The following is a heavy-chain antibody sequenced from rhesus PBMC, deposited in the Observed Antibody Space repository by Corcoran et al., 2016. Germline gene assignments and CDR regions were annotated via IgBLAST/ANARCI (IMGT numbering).Heavy chain of an antibody. V-gene: IGHV2-174*01. CDR1: GFSLATGGMG. Sequence: VTFKESGPALVNPPQTLTLTCTFSGFSLATGGMGVGWIRQPPGNALEGLALIYWDDDKRDRTSLKTTRTSSNDTSKNQVVRTRTNMDPVDTATYDCVRAGYSGDLDYCGQAVLVTVSS. CDR3: VRAGYSGDLDY. D-gene: IGHD5-42*01. J-gene: IGHJ4*01. CDR2: IYWDDDK.